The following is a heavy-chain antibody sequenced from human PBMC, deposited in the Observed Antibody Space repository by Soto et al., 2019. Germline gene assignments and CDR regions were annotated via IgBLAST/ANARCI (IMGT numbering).Heavy chain of an antibody. J-gene: IGHJ5*02. Sequence: QEQLVQSGAEVKEPGASVKVSCKASGYTFINYYIHWLRQAPGKGLEWMAIINPMGGSTNYAQEFQGRVTLTSDTSTSTVYMELSSLRFEDTALFYCARDLAAGDLWGQGTLVTVSS. CDR1: GYTFINYY. CDR2: INPMGGST. CDR3: ARDLAAGDL. V-gene: IGHV1-46*01. D-gene: IGHD6-13*01.